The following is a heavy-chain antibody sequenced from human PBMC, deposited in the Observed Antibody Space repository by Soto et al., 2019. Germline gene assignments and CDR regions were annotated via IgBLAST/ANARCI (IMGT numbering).Heavy chain of an antibody. V-gene: IGHV3-21*01. Sequence: GGSLRLSCAASGFASSGYSVNWVRQAPGKGLEWLSSISSSGSFIYYADSVKGRFTISRDNARNSLSLQMNSLRGEDTAVYYCTRAPSTSRGSYYYGMDVWGQGTTVTVSS. J-gene: IGHJ6*02. CDR3: TRAPSTSRGSYYYGMDV. CDR1: GFASSGYS. D-gene: IGHD1-26*01. CDR2: ISSSGSFI.